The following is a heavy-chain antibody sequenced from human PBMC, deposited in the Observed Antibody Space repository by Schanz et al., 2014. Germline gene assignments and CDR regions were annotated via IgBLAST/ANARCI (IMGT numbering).Heavy chain of an antibody. CDR1: GFTFSSYA. Sequence: EVRLVESGGGLVQPGGSLRLSCAASGFTFSSYAMHWVRQAPGKGLEWVSGISGSGGSTYYADSVKGRFTISRDNSKNTLYLQMNSLRAEDTAVYYCAKDLLYGAPMPLNHLDYWGQGTLXTVSS. V-gene: IGHV3-23*04. CDR2: ISGSGGST. D-gene: IGHD2-2*01. J-gene: IGHJ4*02. CDR3: AKDLLYGAPMPLNHLDY.